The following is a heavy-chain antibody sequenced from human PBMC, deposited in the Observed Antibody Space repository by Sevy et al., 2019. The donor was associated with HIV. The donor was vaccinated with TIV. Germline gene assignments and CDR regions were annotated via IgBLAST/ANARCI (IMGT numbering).Heavy chain of an antibody. V-gene: IGHV3-7*01. D-gene: IGHD3-22*01. CDR3: ARYYYDSSGYYLFDY. CDR2: IKQDGSER. J-gene: IGHJ4*02. Sequence: GGSLRLSCAASGFTFSTYWMSWVRQAPGKGLEWVANIKQDGSERYYVDSVKGRFTSSRDNAKNSLYLQMNSLRAEDTAVYYCARYYYDSSGYYLFDYWGQGTLVTVSS. CDR1: GFTFSTYW.